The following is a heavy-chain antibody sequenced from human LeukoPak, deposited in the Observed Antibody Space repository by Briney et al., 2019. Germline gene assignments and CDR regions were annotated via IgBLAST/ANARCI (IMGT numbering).Heavy chain of an antibody. CDR3: GRDPDYGDPY. J-gene: IGHJ4*02. D-gene: IGHD4/OR15-4a*01. CDR2: INSSGTTT. V-gene: IGHV3-11*01. Sequence: GGSLRLSCSASGFSFSYSYMSWFRLPPEKGLEWIAYINSSGTTTEYADSVKGRFTISRVNAKNSLYLQMNSLRPEDTAVYYCGRDPDYGDPYWGQGTLVTVSS. CDR1: GFSFSYSY.